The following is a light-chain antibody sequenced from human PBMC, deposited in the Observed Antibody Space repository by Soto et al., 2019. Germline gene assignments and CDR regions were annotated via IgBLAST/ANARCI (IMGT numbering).Light chain of an antibody. CDR2: AAS. J-gene: IGKJ5*01. CDR3: QKSSSVFT. Sequence: DIQMTQSPSSLSASVGDRVTITCRASQGISNFLAWYQQKPGKVPKLLISAASTLQSGVPSRFSGSGSGTDFTITISSLQPDDVATYYCQKSSSVFTFGLPTRLEI. CDR1: QGISNF. V-gene: IGKV1-27*01.